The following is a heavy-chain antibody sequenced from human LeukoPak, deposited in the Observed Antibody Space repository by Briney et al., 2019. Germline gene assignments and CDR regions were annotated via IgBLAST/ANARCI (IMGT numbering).Heavy chain of an antibody. CDR3: ARDDGFRGVDF. CDR2: INRDGSEA. V-gene: IGHV3-7*01. D-gene: IGHD4-17*01. CDR1: GFSTSW. J-gene: IGHJ4*02. Sequence: GGSLRLSCAASGFSTSWMSWVRRAPGRGLGWVANINRDGSEAYYVDSVKGRFTISRDNAKHSLYLQMSSLRDDDTAVYYCARDDGFRGVDFWGQGTLVTVSS.